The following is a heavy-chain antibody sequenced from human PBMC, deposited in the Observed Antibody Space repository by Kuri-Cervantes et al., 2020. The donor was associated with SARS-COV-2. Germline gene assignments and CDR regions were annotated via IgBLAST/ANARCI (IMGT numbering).Heavy chain of an antibody. CDR3: TTDHKYDFWSGYYVQFDY. V-gene: IGHV3-73*01. Sequence: GGSLRLSCAVSGFLFSASAIHWVRQASGKGLEWVGRVRGKANNYATAYAASVKGRFTISRDDSKNTLYLQMNSLKTEDTAVYYCTTDHKYDFWSGYYVQFDYWGQGTLVTVSS. J-gene: IGHJ4*02. D-gene: IGHD3-3*01. CDR1: GFLFSASA. CDR2: VRGKANNYAT.